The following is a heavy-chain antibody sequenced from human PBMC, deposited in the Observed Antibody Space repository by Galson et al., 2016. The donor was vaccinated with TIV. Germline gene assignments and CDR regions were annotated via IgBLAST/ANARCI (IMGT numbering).Heavy chain of an antibody. Sequence: SVKVSCKASGYTFTGYFMHWVRQAPGQGLQWMGWINPNSGATNFAQYFQDRVTMTADTSISTVYMEVSRLKTDDTAIYYCARDRRIGYVSNTGMDAWGQGTPVIVAS. CDR2: INPNSGAT. D-gene: IGHD3-16*01. V-gene: IGHV1-2*02. CDR3: ARDRRIGYVSNTGMDA. J-gene: IGHJ6*02. CDR1: GYTFTGYF.